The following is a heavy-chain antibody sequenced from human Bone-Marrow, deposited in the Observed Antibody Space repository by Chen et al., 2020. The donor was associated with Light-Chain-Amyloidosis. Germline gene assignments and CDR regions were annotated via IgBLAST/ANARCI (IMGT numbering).Heavy chain of an antibody. CDR1: GFAFSSYA. CDR3: AKDISYDDILPGYPADAFDI. Sequence: EVQLVESGGGLLQRGGSLRLSCAASGFAFSSYAMSWVRQVPGKGLEWVATISGSGGSRYYGASVKGRLTISRDNSKNALFLQMNSLRAEDTAVYYCAKDISYDDILPGYPADAFDIWGQGTMVTVSS. J-gene: IGHJ3*02. CDR2: ISGSGGSR. V-gene: IGHV3-23*04. D-gene: IGHD3-9*01.